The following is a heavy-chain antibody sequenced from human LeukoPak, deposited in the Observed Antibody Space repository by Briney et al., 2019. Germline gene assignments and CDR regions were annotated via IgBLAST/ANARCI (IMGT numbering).Heavy chain of an antibody. CDR2: INHSGGT. Sequence: PSQTLSLTCNVSGVSISRDGYYWSWIRQHPGKGLEWIGYINHSGGTSYSPSLKTRVTISADTSQGLFSLRLNSVTAADTAVYYCASHLDTTGYDYVDYWGQGTLVTVSS. V-gene: IGHV4-31*03. CDR3: ASHLDTTGYDYVDY. J-gene: IGHJ4*02. D-gene: IGHD3-9*01. CDR1: GVSISRDGYY.